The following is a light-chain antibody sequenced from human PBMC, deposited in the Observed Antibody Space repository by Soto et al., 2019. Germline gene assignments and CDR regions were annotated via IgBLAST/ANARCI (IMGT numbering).Light chain of an antibody. CDR1: QSVNSN. V-gene: IGKV3D-15*01. CDR3: QQHGQWPIT. J-gene: IGKJ5*01. Sequence: EIVMTQSRATLSVSPGERATLSCRASQSVNSNYLAWYQQKPGQAPRLLIYGISKRATDIPDRFSGSGSGTEFTLTISSLQPEDFATYYCQQHGQWPITFGQGTRLEIK. CDR2: GIS.